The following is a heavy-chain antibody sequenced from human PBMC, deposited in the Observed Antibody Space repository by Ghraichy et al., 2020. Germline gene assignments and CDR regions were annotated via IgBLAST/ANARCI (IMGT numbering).Heavy chain of an antibody. Sequence: GESLNISCAASGFTVSSNYMSWVRQAPGKGLEWVSVIYSGGSTYYADSVKGRFTISRDNSKNTLYLQMNSLRAEDTAVYYCASSGSYYTYYYYMDVWGKGTTVTVSS. V-gene: IGHV3-53*01. J-gene: IGHJ6*03. CDR1: GFTVSSNY. CDR2: IYSGGST. D-gene: IGHD1-26*01. CDR3: ASSGSYYTYYYYMDV.